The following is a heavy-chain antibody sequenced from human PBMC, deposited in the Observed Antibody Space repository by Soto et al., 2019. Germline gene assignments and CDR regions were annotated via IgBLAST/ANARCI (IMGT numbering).Heavy chain of an antibody. CDR1: GFPFSSYA. Sequence: VQLLESGGSLVQPGGSLTLSCAASGFPFSSYAMSWVRQTPEKGLEWVAGISGGGNDRYYADFVQGRFTFSRDNSKNTVFLQMNSLRDEDTAVYYCVKPPVITASYYYYDMDVWGQGTTVTVSS. J-gene: IGHJ6*02. D-gene: IGHD4-4*01. CDR3: VKPPVITASYYYYDMDV. CDR2: ISGGGNDR. V-gene: IGHV3-23*01.